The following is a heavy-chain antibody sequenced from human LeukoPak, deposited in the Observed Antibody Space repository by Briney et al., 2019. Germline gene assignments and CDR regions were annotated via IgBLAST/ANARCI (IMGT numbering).Heavy chain of an antibody. CDR2: ISGSGGST. D-gene: IGHD3-9*01. CDR1: GFTFSSYA. J-gene: IGHJ4*02. Sequence: PGGSLRLSCAASGFTFSSYAMSWVRQAPGKGLEWVSAISGSGGSTYYADSVKGRFTISRDNSKNTLYLQMNSLRAEDTAVYYCAKDDSDYDILTGYYYTDYWGRGTLVTVSS. CDR3: AKDDSDYDILTGYYYTDY. V-gene: IGHV3-23*01.